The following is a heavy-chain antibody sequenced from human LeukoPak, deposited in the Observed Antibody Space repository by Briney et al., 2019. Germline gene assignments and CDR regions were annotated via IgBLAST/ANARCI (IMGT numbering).Heavy chain of an antibody. V-gene: IGHV3-66*01. J-gene: IGHJ3*02. CDR2: IYSGGIT. CDR1: GFTVSTNY. CDR3: ARDGYYDSSGYRKHDGFDI. D-gene: IGHD3-22*01. Sequence: PGGSLRLSCAASGFTVSTNYMSWVRQAPGKGLEWVSLIYSGGITQYADSVKGRFTISRDNSKNTLYLQTTSLRAEDTAVYHCARDGYYDSSGYRKHDGFDIWGQGTLVTVSS.